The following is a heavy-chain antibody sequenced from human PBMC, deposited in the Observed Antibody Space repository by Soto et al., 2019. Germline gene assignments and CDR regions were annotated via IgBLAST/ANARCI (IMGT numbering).Heavy chain of an antibody. D-gene: IGHD6-6*01. Sequence: PGGSLRLSCAASGFTFSSYSMNWVRQAPGKGLEWVSSISSSSSYIYYADSVKGRFTISRDNAKNSLYLQMNSLRAEDTAVYYCAREAEYSSSWLDYWGQGTLVTVSS. V-gene: IGHV3-21*01. CDR2: ISSSSSYI. CDR3: AREAEYSSSWLDY. J-gene: IGHJ4*02. CDR1: GFTFSSYS.